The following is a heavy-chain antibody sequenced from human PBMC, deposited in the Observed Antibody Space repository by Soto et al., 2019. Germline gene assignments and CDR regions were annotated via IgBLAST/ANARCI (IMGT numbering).Heavy chain of an antibody. V-gene: IGHV1-2*04. CDR3: ARGPDVTIFGVVTTTPLLAWTYYFDY. J-gene: IGHJ4*02. CDR2: INPNSGGT. Sequence: GASVKVSCKASGYTFTGYYMHWVRQAPGQGLEWMGWINPNSGGTNYAQKFQGWVTMTRDTSISTAYMELSRLRSDDTAVYYCARGPDVTIFGVVTTTPLLAWTYYFDYWGQGTLVTVSS. CDR1: GYTFTGYY. D-gene: IGHD3-3*01.